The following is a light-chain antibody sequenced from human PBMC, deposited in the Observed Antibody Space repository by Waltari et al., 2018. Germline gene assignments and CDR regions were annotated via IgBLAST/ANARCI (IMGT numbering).Light chain of an antibody. Sequence: DIQMTQSPYPLSASVGDRVTITCRASQSISGYLNWYQQKPGKAPSLLIFAASSLQSGAPPRFSGSGSGTDFTLTISNLQPEDYATYYCQQSYIMPLTFGGGTKVEIK. CDR1: QSISGY. J-gene: IGKJ4*01. CDR3: QQSYIMPLT. CDR2: AAS. V-gene: IGKV1-39*01.